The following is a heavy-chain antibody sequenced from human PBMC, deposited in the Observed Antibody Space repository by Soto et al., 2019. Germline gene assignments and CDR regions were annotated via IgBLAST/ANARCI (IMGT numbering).Heavy chain of an antibody. CDR1: GGSISSGGYY. J-gene: IGHJ4*02. Sequence: QVQLQESGPGLVKPSQTLSLTCTVSGGSISSGGYYWSWIRQHPGKGLEWIGYIYYSGSTYYNPSIKSRVTISVYTSKNQFTLKLSSVTAAATAVYYCARGGGSYYDTGNIDYWGQGTPVTVSS. V-gene: IGHV4-31*03. CDR2: IYYSGST. CDR3: ARGGGSYYDTGNIDY. D-gene: IGHD1-26*01.